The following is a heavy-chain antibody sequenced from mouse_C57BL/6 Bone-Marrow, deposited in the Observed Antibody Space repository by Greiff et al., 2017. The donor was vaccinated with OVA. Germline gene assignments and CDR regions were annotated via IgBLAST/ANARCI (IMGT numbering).Heavy chain of an antibody. Sequence: EVHLVESGGDLVKPGGSLKLSCAASGFTFSSYGMSWVRQTPDKRLEWVATISSGGSYTYYPDSVKGRFTISRDNAKNTLYLQMSSLQSEDTAMYYCARHDGSSSFAYWGQGTLVTVSA. J-gene: IGHJ3*01. CDR3: ARHDGSSSFAY. D-gene: IGHD1-1*01. CDR1: GFTFSSYG. V-gene: IGHV5-6*01. CDR2: ISSGGSYT.